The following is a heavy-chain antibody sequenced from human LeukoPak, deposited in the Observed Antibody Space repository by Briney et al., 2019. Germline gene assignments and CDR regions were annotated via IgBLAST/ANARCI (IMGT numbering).Heavy chain of an antibody. CDR3: AKTSLGYCSGGSCYVDY. V-gene: IGHV3-23*01. CDR2: VSGSGSST. CDR1: GFTFSSYA. Sequence: GGSLRLSCAASGFTFSSYAMSWVRQAPGKGPEWVSDVSGSGSSTYYVDSVKGRFTISRDNSKNTLYLQMSSLRAEDTAVYYCAKTSLGYCSGGSCYVDYWGQGTLVTVSS. D-gene: IGHD2-15*01. J-gene: IGHJ4*02.